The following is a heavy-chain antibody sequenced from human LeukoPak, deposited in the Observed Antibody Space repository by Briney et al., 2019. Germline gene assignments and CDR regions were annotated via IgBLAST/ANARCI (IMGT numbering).Heavy chain of an antibody. J-gene: IGHJ6*02. Sequence: SSETLSLTCTVSGGSISNYYGSWIRQPPGKGLEWIGFIYYSGTTKYNPSLQSRVTISVDTSKSQFSLKLSSVTAADTAVYYCARSYDSRGYYYYGMDVWGQGTTVIVSS. V-gene: IGHV4-59*01. CDR3: ARSYDSRGYYYYGMDV. CDR1: GGSISNYY. CDR2: IYYSGTT. D-gene: IGHD3-22*01.